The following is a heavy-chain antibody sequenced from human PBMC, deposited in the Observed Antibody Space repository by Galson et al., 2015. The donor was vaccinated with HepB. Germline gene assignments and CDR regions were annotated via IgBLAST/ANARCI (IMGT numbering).Heavy chain of an antibody. D-gene: IGHD3-10*01. Sequence: SVKVSCKASGGTFSSYIISWVRQAPGQGPEWMGRIIPILDVTNYSQKFQGRVTITADKSTNTAYMELSSLRSEDTAVYYCARGWGYGSGSSHFDHWGPGTLVAVSS. J-gene: IGHJ4*02. CDR1: GGTFSSYI. V-gene: IGHV1-69*02. CDR3: ARGWGYGSGSSHFDH. CDR2: IIPILDVT.